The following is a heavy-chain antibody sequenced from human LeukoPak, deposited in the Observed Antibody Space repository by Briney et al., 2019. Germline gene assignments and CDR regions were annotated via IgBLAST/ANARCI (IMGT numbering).Heavy chain of an antibody. CDR2: IYSGGST. J-gene: IGHJ4*02. CDR1: GFTVSSNY. D-gene: IGHD3-9*01. Sequence: PGGSLRLSCAASGFTVSSNYMSWVRQAPGKGLEWVSVIYSGGSTYYADSVKGRFTISRDNSKNTLYLQMNSLRAEDTAVYYCARENYDILTGSTYFDYWGQGTLVTVSS. V-gene: IGHV3-53*01. CDR3: ARENYDILTGSTYFDY.